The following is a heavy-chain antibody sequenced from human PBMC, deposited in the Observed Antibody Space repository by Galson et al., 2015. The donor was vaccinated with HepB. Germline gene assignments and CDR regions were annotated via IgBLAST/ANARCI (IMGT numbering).Heavy chain of an antibody. CDR2: IIPIFGTA. CDR1: GGTFSSYA. V-gene: IGHV1-69*13. CDR3: ARVGYQLLSPMDV. J-gene: IGHJ6*03. Sequence: SVKVSCKASGGTFSSYAISWVRQAPGQGLEWMGGIIPIFGTANYAQKFQGRVTITADESTSTAYMELSSLRSEDTAVYYCARVGYQLLSPMDVWGKGTTVTVSS. D-gene: IGHD2-2*01.